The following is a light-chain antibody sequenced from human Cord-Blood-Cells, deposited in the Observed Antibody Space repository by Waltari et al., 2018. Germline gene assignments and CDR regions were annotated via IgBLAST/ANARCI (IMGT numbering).Light chain of an antibody. CDR2: DVS. V-gene: IGLV2-14*01. CDR3: SSYTSSSTLVV. CDR1: SSDVGGYNY. Sequence: QSALTQPASVSGSPGQSITISCTGTSSDVGGYNYVSWYQQHPGKAPKHMIYDVSNRPSGVANRFSGSKSGNPASLTISGLQAEDEADYYCSSYTSSSTLVVFGGGTKLTVL. J-gene: IGLJ2*01.